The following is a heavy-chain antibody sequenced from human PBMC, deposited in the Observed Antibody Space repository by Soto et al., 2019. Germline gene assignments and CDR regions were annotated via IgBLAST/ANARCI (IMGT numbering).Heavy chain of an antibody. CDR2: IYYSGST. V-gene: IGHV4-30-4*01. J-gene: IGHJ6*02. CDR1: GGSISSGDYY. D-gene: IGHD1-20*01. Sequence: SETLSLTCTVSGGSISSGDYYWSWIRQPPGKGLEWIGYIYYSGSTYYNPSLKSRVTISVDTSKNQFSLKLSSVTAADTAVYYCARYKLPHSYYYYGMDVWGQGTTVTVSS. CDR3: ARYKLPHSYYYYGMDV.